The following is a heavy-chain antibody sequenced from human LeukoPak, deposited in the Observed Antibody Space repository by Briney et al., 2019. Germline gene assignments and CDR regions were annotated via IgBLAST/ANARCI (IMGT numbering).Heavy chain of an antibody. Sequence: PGGSLRLSCATSGFTFSSYSMNWVRQAPGKGLEWVSYISSSSSTIYYADSVKGRFTISRDNAKNSLYLQMNSLRAEDTAVYYCARDHPVTAIRHDYWGQGTLVTVSS. CDR2: ISSSSSTI. CDR1: GFTFSSYS. D-gene: IGHD2-21*02. V-gene: IGHV3-48*04. CDR3: ARDHPVTAIRHDY. J-gene: IGHJ4*02.